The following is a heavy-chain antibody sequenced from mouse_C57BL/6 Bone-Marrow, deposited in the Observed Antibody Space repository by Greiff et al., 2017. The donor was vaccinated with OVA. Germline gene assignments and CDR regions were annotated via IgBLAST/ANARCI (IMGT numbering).Heavy chain of an antibody. CDR3: ARLDAMDY. J-gene: IGHJ4*01. CDR2: ISNGGGST. V-gene: IGHV5-12*01. CDR1: GFTFSDFY. Sequence: VQRVESGGGLVQPGGSLKLSCAASGFTFSDFYMYWIRQTPEKRLEWVAYISNGGGSTYYPDTVKGRFTISRDNAKNTLYLQMSRLKSEDTAMYYGARLDAMDYWGQGTAVTVPS.